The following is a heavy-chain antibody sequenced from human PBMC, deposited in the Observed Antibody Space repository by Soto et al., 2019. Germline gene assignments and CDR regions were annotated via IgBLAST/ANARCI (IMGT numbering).Heavy chain of an antibody. D-gene: IGHD5-18*01. CDR1: GFTFGTYA. Sequence: EVQLLESGGGLVQPGGSLRLSCAASGFTFGTYAMNWVRQAPGKGLEWVSGITGSGGSTYYADSVKVRFTISRDNSENTLYLQMNSLRGDDTAVYYCAKDRSVDTRDWFDPWGQGTLVTVSS. V-gene: IGHV3-23*01. CDR3: AKDRSVDTRDWFDP. CDR2: ITGSGGST. J-gene: IGHJ5*02.